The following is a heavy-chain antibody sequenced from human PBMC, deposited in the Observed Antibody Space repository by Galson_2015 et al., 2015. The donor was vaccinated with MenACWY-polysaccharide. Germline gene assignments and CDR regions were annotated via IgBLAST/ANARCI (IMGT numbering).Heavy chain of an antibody. V-gene: IGHV3-21*01. Sequence: SLRLSCAASGSGFTFIRYTLNWVRQAPGKGLEWVSSISSSSNYIYYADSVKGRFTISRDNAKNSLYLQMNSLRAEDTAVYYCARAFGDDYGDHGVGRGGHWGQGTLVTVSS. J-gene: IGHJ4*02. CDR1: GSGFTFIRYT. CDR2: ISSSSNYI. D-gene: IGHD4-17*01. CDR3: ARAFGDDYGDHGVGRGGH.